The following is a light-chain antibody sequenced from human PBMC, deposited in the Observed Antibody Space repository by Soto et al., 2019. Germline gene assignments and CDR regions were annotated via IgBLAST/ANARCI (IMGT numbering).Light chain of an antibody. CDR2: AVR. V-gene: IGLV2-14*01. J-gene: IGLJ2*01. Sequence: QSALTQPASVSGSPGQSITISCSGTSSDIGGYEYVSWYQQNPGKAPKLMIYAVRNRPSGVSNRFSGSKSGNTASLNISGLQAEDEADYYCSSYTRSSTLVFGGGTKVTVL. CDR3: SSYTRSSTLV. CDR1: SSDIGGYEY.